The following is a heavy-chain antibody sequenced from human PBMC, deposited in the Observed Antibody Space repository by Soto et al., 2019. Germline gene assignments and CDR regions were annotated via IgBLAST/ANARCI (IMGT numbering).Heavy chain of an antibody. J-gene: IGHJ3*02. CDR3: ARDSPYYYDSSGPFDI. V-gene: IGHV1-69*13. D-gene: IGHD3-22*01. Sequence: SVKVSCKASGGTFSSYAISWVRQAPGQGLEWMGGTIPIFGTANYAQKFQGRVTITADESTSTAYMELSSLRSEDTAVYYCARDSPYYYDSSGPFDIWGQGTMVTVSS. CDR1: GGTFSSYA. CDR2: TIPIFGTA.